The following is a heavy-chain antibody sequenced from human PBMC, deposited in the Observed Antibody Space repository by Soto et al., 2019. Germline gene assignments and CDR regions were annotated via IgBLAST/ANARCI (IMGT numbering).Heavy chain of an antibody. V-gene: IGHV5-10-1*01. CDR1: GYSFAGYW. D-gene: IGHD3-22*01. Sequence: GESLKISCRGSGYSFAGYWITWVRQKPGKGLEWMGRIDPSDSQTYYSPSFRGHVTISVTKSITTVFLQWSSLRASDTAMYYCARQIYDSDTGPNFQYYFDSWGQGTPVTV. CDR2: IDPSDSQT. CDR3: ARQIYDSDTGPNFQYYFDS. J-gene: IGHJ4*02.